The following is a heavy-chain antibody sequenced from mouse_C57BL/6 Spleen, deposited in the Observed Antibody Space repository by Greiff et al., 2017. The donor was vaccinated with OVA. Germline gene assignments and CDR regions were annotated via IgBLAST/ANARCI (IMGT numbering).Heavy chain of an antibody. V-gene: IGHV1-55*01. J-gene: IGHJ4*01. CDR3: ARWGYDGYSNYYAMDY. CDR1: GYTFTSYW. D-gene: IGHD2-3*01. CDR2: IYPGSGST. Sequence: VQLQQPGAELVKPGASVKMSCKASGYTFTSYWITWVKQRPGQGLEWIGDIYPGSGSTNYNEKFKSKATLTVDTSSSTAYMPLSSLTSEDSAVYYCARWGYDGYSNYYAMDYWGQGTSVTVSS.